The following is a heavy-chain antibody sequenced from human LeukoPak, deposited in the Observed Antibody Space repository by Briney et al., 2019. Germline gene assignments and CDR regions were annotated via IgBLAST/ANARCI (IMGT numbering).Heavy chain of an antibody. CDR3: ARGDSGSFSQFDC. CDR1: GVSISSYY. V-gene: IGHV4-59*01. Sequence: SETLPLTCTVSGVSISSYYWSWIRQPPGKGLEWIGYVYYSGSNNYNPSLKRRVTISVDTSKNQFSLQLTSVTAADTAVYYCARGDSGSFSQFDCWGQGNLVTVSS. CDR2: VYYSGSN. D-gene: IGHD1-26*01. J-gene: IGHJ4*02.